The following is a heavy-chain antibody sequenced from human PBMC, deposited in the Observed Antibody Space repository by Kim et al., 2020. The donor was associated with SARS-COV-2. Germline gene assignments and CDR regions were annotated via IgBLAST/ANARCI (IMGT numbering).Heavy chain of an antibody. Sequence: TPALKCRVTISVDTSKNQFSLKLSSVTAADTAVYYCARIGIYSSSWHLDYWGQGTLVTVSS. J-gene: IGHJ4*02. D-gene: IGHD6-13*01. CDR3: ARIGIYSSSWHLDY. V-gene: IGHV4-59*01.